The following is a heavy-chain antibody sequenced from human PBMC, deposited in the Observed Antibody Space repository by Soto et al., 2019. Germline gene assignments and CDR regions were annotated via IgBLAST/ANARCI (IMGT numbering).Heavy chain of an antibody. CDR1: DYTFTSYG. V-gene: IGHV1-18*01. CDR2: ISAYNGNT. Sequence: RASVKVSCKASDYTFTSYGISWVRQAPGQGLEWMGWISAYNGNTNYAQKFQGRVTMTTDTSTSTAYMELRSLRSDDTAVYYCARERYCSSTTCSKGAYYYYGMDVWGQGTTVTVSS. J-gene: IGHJ6*02. CDR3: ARERYCSSTTCSKGAYYYYGMDV. D-gene: IGHD2-2*01.